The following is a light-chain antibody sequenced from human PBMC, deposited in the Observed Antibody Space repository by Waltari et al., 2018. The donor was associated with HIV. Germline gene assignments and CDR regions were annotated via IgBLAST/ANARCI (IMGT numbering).Light chain of an antibody. CDR3: CSYAGTCTI. CDR1: SSDVGGYNY. V-gene: IGLV2-11*01. Sequence: HSALPQPRSVSGSPGQTANISCTGPSSDVGGYNYFSWYKQHPGKVHNLMIYDVTTRPSGVPDRFSGSKSGNTASLTSAGLQAEDESYYYCCSYAGTCTIFGGGTKVTVL. CDR2: DVT. J-gene: IGLJ2*01.